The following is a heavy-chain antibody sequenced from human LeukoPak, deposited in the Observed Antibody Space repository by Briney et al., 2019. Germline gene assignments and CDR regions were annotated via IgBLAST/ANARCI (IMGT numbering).Heavy chain of an antibody. CDR3: ARDSRYSRGVGDFDY. J-gene: IGHJ4*02. CDR2: IRGDGSVK. CDR1: GFIFNSHW. V-gene: IGHV3-7*03. Sequence: GGSLRLCCAASGFIFNSHWMSWVRQAPGKGLEWVANIRGDGSVKYDVDSVKGRFTISRDNAKNSLFLQMNSLRADDTAVYYCARDSRYSRGVGDFDYWGQGTLVIVSS. D-gene: IGHD5-18*01.